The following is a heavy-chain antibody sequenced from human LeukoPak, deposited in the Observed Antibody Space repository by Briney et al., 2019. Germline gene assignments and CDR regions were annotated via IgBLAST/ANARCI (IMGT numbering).Heavy chain of an antibody. CDR1: GGSISSYY. CDR2: IYTSGST. D-gene: IGHD3-10*01. J-gene: IGHJ5*02. CDR3: ARDAEITMVRGVPFDP. V-gene: IGHV4-4*07. Sequence: SETLSLTCTVSGGSISSYYWSWIRQPAGKGPEWIGLIYTSGSTNYNPSLKSRVTMSVDTSKNQFSLKLSSVTAADTAVYYCARDAEITMVRGVPFDPWGQGTLVTVSS.